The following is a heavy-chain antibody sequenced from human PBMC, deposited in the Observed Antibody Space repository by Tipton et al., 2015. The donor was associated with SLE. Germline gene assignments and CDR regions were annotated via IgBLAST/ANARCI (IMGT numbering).Heavy chain of an antibody. V-gene: IGHV1-8*01. CDR1: GYTFTSYD. CDR3: ARGSLLWSHGPAP. CDR2: MNPNSGNT. J-gene: IGHJ5*02. Sequence: QLVQSGPEVKKPGASVKVSCKASGYTFTSYDINWVRQATGQGLEWMGWMNPNSGNTGYAQKFQGRVTMTRNTSISTAYMELSSRRSEATAVYSGARGSLLWSHGPAPGGQGPLVPVSS. D-gene: IGHD2-21*01.